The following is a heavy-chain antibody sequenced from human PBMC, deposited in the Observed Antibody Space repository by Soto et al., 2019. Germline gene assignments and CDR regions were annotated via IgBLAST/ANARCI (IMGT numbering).Heavy chain of an antibody. V-gene: IGHV3-33*01. CDR1: GFTFSSYG. CDR2: IWYDGSNK. D-gene: IGHD5-18*01. J-gene: IGHJ4*02. Sequence: QVQLVESGGGVVQPGRSLRLSCAASGFTFSSYGMHWVRQAPGKGLEWVAVIWYDGSNKYYADSVKGRFTISRDNSKNTLYLQMNSLRAEDTAVYYCARDYGGYSYGSFQFYWGQGTLVTVSS. CDR3: ARDYGGYSYGSFQFY.